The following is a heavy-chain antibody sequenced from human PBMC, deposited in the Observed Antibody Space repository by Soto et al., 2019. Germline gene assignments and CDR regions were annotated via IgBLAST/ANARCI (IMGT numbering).Heavy chain of an antibody. D-gene: IGHD3-3*01. CDR1: GYTLTELS. J-gene: IGHJ4*02. CDR2: FDPEDGET. V-gene: IGHV1-24*01. CDR3: ATGLRFLEWLRGLDY. Sequence: GASVKVSCKVSGYTLTELSMHWVRQAPGKGLEWMGGFDPEDGETIYAQKFQGRVTMTEDTSTDTAYMELSSLRSEDTAVYYCATGLRFLEWLRGLDYWGQGTLVTVSS.